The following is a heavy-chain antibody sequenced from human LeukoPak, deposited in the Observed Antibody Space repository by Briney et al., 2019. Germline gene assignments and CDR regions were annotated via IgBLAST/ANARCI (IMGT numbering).Heavy chain of an antibody. CDR2: ISSSSSYI. CDR1: GFTFSSYS. D-gene: IGHD6-19*01. Sequence: PGGFLRLSCAASGFTFSSYSMNWVRQAPGKGLEWVSSISSSSSYIYYADSVKGRFTISRDNAKNSLYLQMNSLRAEDTAVYYCARGLLAVAGRATPDYWGQGTLVTVSS. J-gene: IGHJ4*02. CDR3: ARGLLAVAGRATPDY. V-gene: IGHV3-21*01.